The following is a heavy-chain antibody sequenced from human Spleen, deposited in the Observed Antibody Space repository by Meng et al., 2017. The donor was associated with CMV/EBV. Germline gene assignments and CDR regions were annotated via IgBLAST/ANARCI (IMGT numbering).Heavy chain of an antibody. CDR3: ARESRGYWSTTSCYRFQGYYGMDV. V-gene: IGHV3-7*01. CDR1: GFTFSSYW. J-gene: IGHJ6*02. Sequence: LSLTCAASGFTFSSYWMSWVRQAPGKGLEWVANIKQDGSETYYVDSVKGRFTISRDNAKKSLYLQMNSLRAEDTAVYYCARESRGYWSTTSCYRFQGYYGMDVWGQGTTVTVSS. D-gene: IGHD2-2*02. CDR2: IKQDGSET.